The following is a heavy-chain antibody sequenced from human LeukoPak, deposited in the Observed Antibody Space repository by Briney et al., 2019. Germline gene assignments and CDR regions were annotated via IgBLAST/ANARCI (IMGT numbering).Heavy chain of an antibody. D-gene: IGHD3-10*01. J-gene: IGHJ4*02. Sequence: SETLSLTCAVYGGSFSGYYWSWIRQPPGKGLEWIGEINHSGSTNYNPSLKSRVTISVDTSKNQFSLKLSSVTAADTAVYYCARGRKFPNYGSGSYSAHCYFDYWGQGTLVTVSS. V-gene: IGHV4-34*01. CDR3: ARGRKFPNYGSGSYSAHCYFDY. CDR2: INHSGST. CDR1: GGSFSGYY.